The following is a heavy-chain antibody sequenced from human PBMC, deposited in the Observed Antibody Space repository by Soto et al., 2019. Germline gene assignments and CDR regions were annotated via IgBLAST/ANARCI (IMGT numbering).Heavy chain of an antibody. Sequence: SETLSLTXAVSGGSISSGGYSWSWIRQPPGKGLEWIGYIYHSGSTYYNPSLKSRVTISVDRSKNQFSLKLSSVTAADTAVYYCARDVGYDSDHSGFGFGYWGQGTLVTVSS. J-gene: IGHJ4*02. CDR2: IYHSGST. V-gene: IGHV4-30-2*01. CDR1: GGSISSGGYS. CDR3: ARDVGYDSDHSGFGFGY. D-gene: IGHD5-12*01.